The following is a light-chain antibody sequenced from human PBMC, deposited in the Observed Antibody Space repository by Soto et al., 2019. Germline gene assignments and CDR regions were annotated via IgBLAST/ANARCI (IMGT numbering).Light chain of an antibody. CDR2: GAS. CDR1: QSVSSN. V-gene: IGKV3-15*01. CDR3: QQYNNWPPIT. Sequence: EIVMTQSPATLSVSPGERATLSCRASQSVSSNLAWYQQKPGQAPTLPXYGASTRATGIPARFSGSGSGTEFTLTISSLQSEDFAVYYCQQYNNWPPITFGQGTRLEIK. J-gene: IGKJ5*01.